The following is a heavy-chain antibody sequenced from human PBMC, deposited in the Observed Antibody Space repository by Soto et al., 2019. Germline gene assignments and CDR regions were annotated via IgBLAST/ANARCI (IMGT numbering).Heavy chain of an antibody. CDR2: IQGGGSI. CDR3: ARGEGSGSNALGY. CDR1: GFTVSNNY. Sequence: EVLLEESGGGFVQPGGSLRLSCAASGFTVSNNYMTWVRQAPGKGLEWVAVIQGGGSISYADSVSDRFTISRDNSKNTVFLEMNDLRPEDTAVYFCARGEGSGSNALGYWGQGTLVTVSS. J-gene: IGHJ4*02. D-gene: IGHD3-16*01. V-gene: IGHV3-66*01.